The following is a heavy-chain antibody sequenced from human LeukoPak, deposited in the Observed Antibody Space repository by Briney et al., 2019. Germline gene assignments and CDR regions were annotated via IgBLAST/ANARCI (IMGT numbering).Heavy chain of an antibody. Sequence: ASVKVSCKASGYTFTSYYIHWMRQAPGQGLEWVGWINPNSGGSHYARRFQGRDTVTSDTSINTAYMELTSLTTDDTAVYYCARGPRYGESGYDLGPYWGQGTLVTVSS. J-gene: IGHJ4*02. CDR2: INPNSGGS. V-gene: IGHV1-2*02. CDR1: GYTFTSYY. D-gene: IGHD5-12*01. CDR3: ARGPRYGESGYDLGPY.